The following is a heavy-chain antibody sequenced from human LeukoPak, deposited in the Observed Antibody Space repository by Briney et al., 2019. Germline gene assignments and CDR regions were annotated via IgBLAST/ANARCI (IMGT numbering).Heavy chain of an antibody. CDR3: AKDLGNWNSEYYFDY. Sequence: PGGSLRLSCAASGFTFSSYGMHWVRQAPGKGLEWVAFIRYDGSNKYYADSVKGRFTISGDNSKNTLYLQMNSLRAEDTAVYYCAKDLGNWNSEYYFDYWGQGTLVTVSS. J-gene: IGHJ4*02. D-gene: IGHD1-7*01. CDR2: IRYDGSNK. CDR1: GFTFSSYG. V-gene: IGHV3-30*02.